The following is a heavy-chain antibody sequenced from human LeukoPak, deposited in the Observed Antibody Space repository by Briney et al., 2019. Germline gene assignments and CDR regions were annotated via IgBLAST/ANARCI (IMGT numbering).Heavy chain of an antibody. CDR2: VHHSGST. CDR3: ARRSTVAGRGRFDP. D-gene: IGHD6-19*01. CDR1: GASIISSTYC. J-gene: IGHJ5*02. Sequence: SETLSLTCIVTGASIISSTYCLGWIRQSPGKGLEWIASVHHSGSTYDNPSLKSRVTISVDTSKNHFSLKMTSVSAANMAVYYCARRSTVAGRGRFDPWGQGTLVTVSS. V-gene: IGHV4-39*02.